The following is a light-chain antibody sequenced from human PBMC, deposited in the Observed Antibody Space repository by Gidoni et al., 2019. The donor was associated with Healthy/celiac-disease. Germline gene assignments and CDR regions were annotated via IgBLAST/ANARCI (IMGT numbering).Light chain of an antibody. J-gene: IGKJ4*01. V-gene: IGKV1-33*01. CDR1: QDISNY. Sequence: DIQMTQSPSSLSASVGDRVTITCQASQDISNYLNWYQQKPGKASKLLIYDASNLETGVPSRFSGSGSGTDFTFTISSLQPEDIATYYCQQYDNPLLTFXGXTKVEIK. CDR3: QQYDNPLLT. CDR2: DAS.